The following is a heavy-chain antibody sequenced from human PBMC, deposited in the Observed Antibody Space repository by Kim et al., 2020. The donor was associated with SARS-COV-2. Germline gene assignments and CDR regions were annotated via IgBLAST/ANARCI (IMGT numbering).Heavy chain of an antibody. D-gene: IGHD3-3*01. V-gene: IGHV3-48*04. CDR1: GFTFSSYS. CDR2: ISSSSSTI. Sequence: GGSLRLSCAASGFTFSSYSMNWVRQAPGKGLEWVSYISSSSSTIYYADSVKGRFTISRDNAKNSLYLQMNSLRAEDTAVYYCASPLTSGAFDIWGQGTMVTVSS. CDR3: ASPLTSGAFDI. J-gene: IGHJ3*02.